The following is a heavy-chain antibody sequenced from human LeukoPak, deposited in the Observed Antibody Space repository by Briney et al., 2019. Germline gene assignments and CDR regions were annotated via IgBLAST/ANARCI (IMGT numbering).Heavy chain of an antibody. CDR1: GGSISSYY. V-gene: IGHV4-4*07. D-gene: IGHD1-26*01. J-gene: IGHJ4*02. CDR2: LYTSGST. Sequence: SETLSLTCTVSGGSISSYYWSWIRQPPGKGLEWIGRLYTSGSTNYNPSLESRVTMSVDTSKNQFSLKLNSVTAADTAVYYCARAKVGNTYFDYWGQGILVTVSS. CDR3: ARAKVGNTYFDY.